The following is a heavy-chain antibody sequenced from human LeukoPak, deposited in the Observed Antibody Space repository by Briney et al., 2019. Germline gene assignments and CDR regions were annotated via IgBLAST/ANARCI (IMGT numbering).Heavy chain of an antibody. D-gene: IGHD5-24*01. CDR3: AKDRVLRDDGWVFDC. V-gene: IGHV3-23*01. CDR1: GFTFSYYD. CDR2: ISGSAGTT. Sequence: QAGGSLRLSCAASGFTFSYYDMSWVRQAQGKGLEGVSTISGSAGTTYYADSVKGRFSVSRANSKHTLYLQMDSLRAEDTAVYYCAKDRVLRDDGWVFDCGGQGPLGTVS. J-gene: IGHJ4*02.